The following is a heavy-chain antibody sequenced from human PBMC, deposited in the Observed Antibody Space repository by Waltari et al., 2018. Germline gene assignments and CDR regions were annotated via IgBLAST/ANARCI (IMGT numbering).Heavy chain of an antibody. J-gene: IGHJ3*02. CDR1: GGSITTFSHY. CDR3: ARLLPGLADVFDI. CDR2: IYYSGSA. V-gene: IGHV4-39*01. Sequence: QLQLHESGPGLVRPSETLSLICSVSGGSITTFSHYWGWIRQPPGKGLEWIGTIYYSGSADYPPSLRSRLTMSVDTSKNQFSLNLISVTAADTAVYYCARLLPGLADVFDIWGQGTMVTVSS. D-gene: IGHD4-17*01.